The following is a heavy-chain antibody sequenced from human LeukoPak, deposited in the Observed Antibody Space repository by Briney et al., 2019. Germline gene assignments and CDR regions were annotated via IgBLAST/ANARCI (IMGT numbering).Heavy chain of an antibody. CDR3: ARGPLEYCSGGSCYSGRNWFDP. D-gene: IGHD2-15*01. V-gene: IGHV1-2*02. Sequence: ASVKVSCKASGYTFTSYGISWVRQAPGQGLEWMGWINPNSGDADSGQKFQGRVTMTRDTSINTVYMTLKRLRYDDTAVYYCARGPLEYCSGGSCYSGRNWFDPWGQGTLVTVSS. CDR2: INPNSGDA. CDR1: GYTFTSYG. J-gene: IGHJ5*02.